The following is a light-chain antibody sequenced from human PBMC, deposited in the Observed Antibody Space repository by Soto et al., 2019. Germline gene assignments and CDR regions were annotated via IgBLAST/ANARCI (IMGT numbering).Light chain of an antibody. Sequence: TQSAPTLSASVGDRVTITCRASQSIRSYLNWYQQKPGKAPKLLIYAASSLQTGVSSRFSGSGSGTDFTLTISNLQPEDFATYYCQQTSSTPTFGGGTKVDIK. CDR2: AAS. J-gene: IGKJ4*01. V-gene: IGKV1-39*01. CDR1: QSIRSY. CDR3: QQTSSTPT.